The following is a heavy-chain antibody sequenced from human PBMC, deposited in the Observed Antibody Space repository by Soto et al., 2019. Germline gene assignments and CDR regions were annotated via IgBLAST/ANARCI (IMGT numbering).Heavy chain of an antibody. V-gene: IGHV1-69*02. CDR1: GGTFSSYT. J-gene: IGHJ6*02. D-gene: IGHD2-21*01. CDR3: AVPLLWSHYYYYGMDV. CDR2: IIPILGIA. Sequence: GASVKVSCKASGGTFSSYTISWVRQAPGQGLEWMGRIIPILGIANYAQKFQGRVTITADKSTSTAYMELSSLRSEDTAVYYCAVPLLWSHYYYYGMDVWGQGTTVTVSS.